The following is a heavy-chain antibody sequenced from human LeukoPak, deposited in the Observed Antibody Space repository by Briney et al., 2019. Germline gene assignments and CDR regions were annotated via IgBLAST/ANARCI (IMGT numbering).Heavy chain of an antibody. CDR2: ISGSGGST. V-gene: IGHV3-23*01. Sequence: PGGSLRLSCAASGFTFSTYAMSWVRQIPGKGLEWVSAISGSGGSTYYADSVKGRFTISRDNSKNTLYLQMNSLRAEDTAVYYCAKDWTGSKPFDLWGRGTLVTVSS. CDR1: GFTFSTYA. D-gene: IGHD3/OR15-3a*01. CDR3: AKDWTGSKPFDL. J-gene: IGHJ2*01.